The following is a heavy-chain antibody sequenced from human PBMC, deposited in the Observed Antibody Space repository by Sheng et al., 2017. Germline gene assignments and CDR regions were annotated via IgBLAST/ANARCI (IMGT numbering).Heavy chain of an antibody. D-gene: IGHD2-15*01. CDR3: ARGVCSGGSCYFLSPTQPRLYMDV. CDR1: GGSXSGYY. V-gene: IGHV4-34*01. J-gene: IGHJ6*02. Sequence: QVQLQQWGAGLLKPSETLSLTCAVYGGSXSGYYWSWIRQPPGKGLEWIGEINHSGSTNYNPSLKSRVTISVDTSKNQFSLKLSSVTAADTAVYYCARGVCSGGSCYFLSPTQPRLYMDVWGQGTRSPSP. CDR2: INHSGST.